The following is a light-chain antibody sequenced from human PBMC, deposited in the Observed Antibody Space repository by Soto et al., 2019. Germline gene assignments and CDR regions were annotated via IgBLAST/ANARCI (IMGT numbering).Light chain of an antibody. Sequence: DIQMTQSPSTLSASVGDRVTITCRASQYISSWLAWYQQKPGKAPKLLIYKASSLESGVTSRFSGSGYGTDFTLTISSLQPDDFATYYCQQYNSQRTFGQGTKVEIK. CDR3: QQYNSQRT. CDR1: QYISSW. J-gene: IGKJ1*01. CDR2: KAS. V-gene: IGKV1-5*03.